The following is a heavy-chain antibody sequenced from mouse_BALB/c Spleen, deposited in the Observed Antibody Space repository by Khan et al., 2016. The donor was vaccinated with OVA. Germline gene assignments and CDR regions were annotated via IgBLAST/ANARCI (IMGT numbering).Heavy chain of an antibody. D-gene: IGHD1-2*01. Sequence: QVQLQQSGAELARPGASVKLSCKASGYIFTDYYINWVKQRPGQGLEWIGEISPGSDDTYYNEKFKGKATLTADKSSSTAYMQLSSLTSEDSAVYFCARRNYFGDTFAYWGQGTLVTVAA. V-gene: IGHV1-77*01. CDR3: ARRNYFGDTFAY. J-gene: IGHJ3*01. CDR2: ISPGSDDT. CDR1: GYIFTDYY.